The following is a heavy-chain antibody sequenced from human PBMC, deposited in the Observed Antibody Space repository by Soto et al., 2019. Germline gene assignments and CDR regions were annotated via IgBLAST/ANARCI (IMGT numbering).Heavy chain of an antibody. D-gene: IGHD1-1*01. CDR2: IAYDGINT. Sequence: TGGSLRLSCVASGFNFGTYAIHWVRQAPGKGLQWVALIAYDGINTYYADSVKGRFTILSANSKNTLHLYLYSMCTEDAGVSFFAKVTPANNLYYFYCWYVWGQGTSVTIAS. J-gene: IGHJ6*02. CDR1: GFNFGTYA. CDR3: AKVTPANNLYYFYCWYV. V-gene: IGHV3-30-3*01.